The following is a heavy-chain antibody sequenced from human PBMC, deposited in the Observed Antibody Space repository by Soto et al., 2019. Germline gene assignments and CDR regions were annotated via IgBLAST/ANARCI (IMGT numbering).Heavy chain of an antibody. Sequence: QVQLQQWGAGLLKPSETLSLTCAVYGGSFSGYYWSWIRQPPGKGLEWIGEINHSGSTNYNPSLKSRVTISVDTATYQLGLKLSSVTAAVTAVDYCAGGLTIVRGALPGWFDPWGQGTLVTVSS. J-gene: IGHJ5*02. V-gene: IGHV4-34*01. CDR1: GGSFSGYY. CDR2: INHSGST. CDR3: AGGLTIVRGALPGWFDP. D-gene: IGHD3-10*01.